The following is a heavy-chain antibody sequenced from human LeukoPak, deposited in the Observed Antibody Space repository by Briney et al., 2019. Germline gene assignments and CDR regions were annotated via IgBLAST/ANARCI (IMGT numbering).Heavy chain of an antibody. Sequence: ASVKVSFKASGFTFTNYCLHWVRHTPGQGLEWMAYINANTGATTYAQKFLGRVTLTTDTSISTTYMDLTRLTSGDTAVYYCARGDALVREVPEYYYDYWGQGTLVTVSS. V-gene: IGHV1-2*02. J-gene: IGHJ4*02. CDR3: ARGDALVREVPEYYYDY. D-gene: IGHD3-10*01. CDR2: INANTGAT. CDR1: GFTFTNYC.